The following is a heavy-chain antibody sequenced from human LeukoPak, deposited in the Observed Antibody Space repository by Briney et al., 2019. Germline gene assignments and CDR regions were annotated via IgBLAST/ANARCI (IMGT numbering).Heavy chain of an antibody. J-gene: IGHJ4*02. V-gene: IGHV3-73*01. D-gene: IGHD3-10*01. CDR2: IRSKANSYAT. CDR1: GFTFSGSA. CDR3: TRLSYYYGSGSYSTRYRSPID. Sequence: QTGGSLRLSCAASGFTFSGSAMQWVRQASGKGLEWVGRIRSKANSYATAYAASVKGRFTISRDDSKNTAYLQMNSLKTEDTAVYYCTRLSYYYGSGSYSTRYRSPIDWGQGTLVTVSS.